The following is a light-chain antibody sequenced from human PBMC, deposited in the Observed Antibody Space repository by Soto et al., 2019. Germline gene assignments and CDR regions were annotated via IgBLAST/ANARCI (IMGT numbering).Light chain of an antibody. CDR2: EVS. CDR3: SSCRSGTTPYV. CDR1: SSDVGGYNF. V-gene: IGLV2-14*01. Sequence: QSVLTQPASASGSPGQSVAISCTGTSSDVGGYNFVSWYQQHPGKAPKLMIFEVSNRPSGVSNRFSGSKSGNTASLTISGLEAEDEAESDYSSCRSGTTPYVFGTGTKVTVL. J-gene: IGLJ1*01.